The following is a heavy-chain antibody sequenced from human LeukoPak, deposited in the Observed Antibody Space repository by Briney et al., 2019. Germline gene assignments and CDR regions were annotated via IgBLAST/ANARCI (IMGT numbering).Heavy chain of an antibody. CDR3: ARDHFPTMATYAFDI. Sequence: GGSLRLSCAASGFTFNNYAMSWFRQAPGKGLEWVAVIWYDGSNKYYADSVKGRFTISRDNSKNTLYLQMNSLRAEDTAVYYCARDHFPTMATYAFDIWGQGTMVTVSS. CDR1: GFTFNNYA. CDR2: IWYDGSNK. D-gene: IGHD5-24*01. J-gene: IGHJ3*02. V-gene: IGHV3-33*08.